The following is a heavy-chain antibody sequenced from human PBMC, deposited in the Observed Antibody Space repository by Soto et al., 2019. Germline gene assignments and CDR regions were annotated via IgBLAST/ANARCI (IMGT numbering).Heavy chain of an antibody. CDR3: ARLRAEMGVAVPSGAFDI. D-gene: IGHD6-19*01. CDR1: GYSFTSYW. CDR2: IYPGDSDT. V-gene: IGHV5-51*01. J-gene: IGHJ3*02. Sequence: PGESLKISCKGSGYSFTSYWIGWVRQMPGKGLEWMGIIYPGDSDTRYSPSFQGQVTISADKSISTAYLQWSSLKASDTAMYYCARLRAEMGVAVPSGAFDIWGQGTMVTVSS.